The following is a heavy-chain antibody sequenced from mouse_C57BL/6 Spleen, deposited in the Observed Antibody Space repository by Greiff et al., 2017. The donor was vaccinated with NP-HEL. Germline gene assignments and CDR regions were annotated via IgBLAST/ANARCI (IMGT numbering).Heavy chain of an antibody. CDR2: INPNNGGT. D-gene: IGHD1-1*01. V-gene: IGHV1-22*01. CDR3: ARGSEQYYGSSPWFAY. Sequence: EVQLQQSGPELVKPGASVKMSCKASGYTFTDYNMHWVKQSHGKSLEWIGYINPNNGGTSYNQKFKGKATLTVNKSSSTAYMELRSLTSEDSAVYYCARGSEQYYGSSPWFAYWGQGTLVTVSA. J-gene: IGHJ3*01. CDR1: GYTFTDYN.